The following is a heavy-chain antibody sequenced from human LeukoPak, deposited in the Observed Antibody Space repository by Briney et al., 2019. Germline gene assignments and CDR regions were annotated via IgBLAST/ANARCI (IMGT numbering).Heavy chain of an antibody. CDR1: GFTFSSYW. J-gene: IGHJ4*02. CDR2: IRQDGSEK. D-gene: IGHD2-15*01. Sequence: GGSLRLSCVGSGFTFSSYWMTWVRQAPGKGLEWVANIRQDGSEKFYVDSVKGRFVISRDNAKNLVSPEMNSLRAEDTAVYYCARGFCSSVSCPEGSPLSRLWGQGTQVTVSS. CDR3: ARGFCSSVSCPEGSPLSRL. V-gene: IGHV3-7*03.